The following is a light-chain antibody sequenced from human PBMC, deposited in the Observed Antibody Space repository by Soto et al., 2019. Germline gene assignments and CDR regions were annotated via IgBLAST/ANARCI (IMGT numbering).Light chain of an antibody. CDR2: AAS. J-gene: IGKJ2*01. V-gene: IGKV1-12*01. CDR3: QQANRFPRT. Sequence: DIQMTQSPSSVSASVGDRVTITCRASQGIRWWLAWYQQKPGKAPKLLIYAASSLQSGVPSRFSGSASETDFKLTISSLQPEDVATNNCQQANRFPRTFGQGTNHDIK. CDR1: QGIRWW.